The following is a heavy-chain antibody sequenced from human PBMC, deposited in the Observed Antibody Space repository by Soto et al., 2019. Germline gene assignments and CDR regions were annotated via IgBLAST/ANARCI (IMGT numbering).Heavy chain of an antibody. J-gene: IGHJ4*02. CDR1: GYTFTTHV. D-gene: IGHD5-12*01. CDR2: ISPNSDFT. CDR3: ARGPGYTGDYFDF. Sequence: QVQLVQSGAEVRKPGASVKVSCKASGYTFTTHVINWVRQATGQGLEWMAWISPNSDFTGYAREFQGRVTLTMNASINTVYMELTSLTSEDTAVYYCARGPGYTGDYFDFWGQGTLVTVSS. V-gene: IGHV1-8*01.